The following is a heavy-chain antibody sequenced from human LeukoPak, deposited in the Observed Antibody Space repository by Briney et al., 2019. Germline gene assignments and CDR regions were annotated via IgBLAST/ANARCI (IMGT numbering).Heavy chain of an antibody. CDR2: INHSGST. CDR1: GGSFSGYY. V-gene: IGHV4-34*01. CDR3: ARGANRRRGYYYMEV. Sequence: SETLSLTCAVYGGSFSGYYWSWIRQPPGKGLEWIGEINHSGSTNYNPSLKSRVTISVDTSKNQFSLKLSSVTAADTAVYYCARGANRRRGYYYMEVWGKGTTVTVSS. D-gene: IGHD1-14*01. J-gene: IGHJ6*03.